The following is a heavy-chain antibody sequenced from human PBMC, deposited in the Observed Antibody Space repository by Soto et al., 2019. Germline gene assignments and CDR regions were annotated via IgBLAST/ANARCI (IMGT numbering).Heavy chain of an antibody. CDR1: GFTFSSYS. CDR3: ARGYVEMATIQANTNCDY. J-gene: IGHJ4*02. Sequence: GGSLRLSCAASGFTFSSYSMNWVRQAPGKGLEWVSYISSSSSTIYYADSVKGRFTISRDNAKNSLYLQMNSLRAEDTAVYYCARGYVEMATIQANTNCDYWGQGTLVTVSS. V-gene: IGHV3-48*04. CDR2: ISSSSSTI. D-gene: IGHD5-12*01.